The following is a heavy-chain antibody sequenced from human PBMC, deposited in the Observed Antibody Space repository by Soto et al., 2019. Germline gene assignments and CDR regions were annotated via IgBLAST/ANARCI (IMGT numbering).Heavy chain of an antibody. J-gene: IGHJ5*02. D-gene: IGHD6-19*01. CDR2: IYHSGST. Sequence: QVQLQESGPGLVKPSGTLSLTCAVSGGSISSSNWWSWVRQPPGKGLEWIGEIYHSGSTNYNPSLKSRVTISVDKSKNQFSLKLSSVTAADTAVYYCARDRGTGYSSGWYQGWFDPWGQGTLVTVSS. CDR1: GGSISSSNW. V-gene: IGHV4-4*02. CDR3: ARDRGTGYSSGWYQGWFDP.